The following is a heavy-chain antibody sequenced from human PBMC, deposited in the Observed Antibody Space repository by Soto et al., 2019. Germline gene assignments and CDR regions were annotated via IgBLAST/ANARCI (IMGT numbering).Heavy chain of an antibody. V-gene: IGHV3-30-3*01. CDR2: ISYDGSNK. CDR3: ARDWGIAAAGTIYYYYGMDV. D-gene: IGHD6-13*01. J-gene: IGHJ6*02. Sequence: PGGSLRLSCAASGFTFSSYAMHWVRQAPGKGLEWVAVISYDGSNKYYADSVKGRFTISRDNSENTLYLQMNSLRAEDTAVYYCARDWGIAAAGTIYYYYGMDVWGQGTTVTVSS. CDR1: GFTFSSYA.